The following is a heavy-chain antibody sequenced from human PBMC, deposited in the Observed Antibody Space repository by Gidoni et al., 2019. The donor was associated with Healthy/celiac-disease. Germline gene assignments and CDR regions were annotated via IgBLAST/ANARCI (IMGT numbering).Heavy chain of an antibody. J-gene: IGHJ4*02. CDR1: GFTFSSYR. V-gene: IGHV3-48*01. CDR3: ARDYYDSSGYTDY. CDR2: ISSSSSTI. Sequence: EVQLVESGGGLVQPGGSLRLSCAASGFTFSSYRMNWVRQAPGKGLEWVSYISSSSSTIYYADSVKGRFTISRDNAKNSLYLQMNSLRAEDTAVYYCARDYYDSSGYTDYWGQGTLVTVSS. D-gene: IGHD3-22*01.